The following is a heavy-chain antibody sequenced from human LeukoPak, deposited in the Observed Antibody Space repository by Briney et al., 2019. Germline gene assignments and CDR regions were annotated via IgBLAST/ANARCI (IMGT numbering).Heavy chain of an antibody. D-gene: IGHD6-13*01. CDR3: AKEVAAAGTGFDY. Sequence: GGSLRLSCAASGFTFSSYAMSWVRQAPGKGLEWVSVISDNGGSTYYADSVKGRFTISRDNAKNSLYLQMNSLRAEDMALYYCAKEVAAAGTGFDYWGQGTLVTVSS. J-gene: IGHJ4*02. CDR2: ISDNGGST. V-gene: IGHV3-23*01. CDR1: GFTFSSYA.